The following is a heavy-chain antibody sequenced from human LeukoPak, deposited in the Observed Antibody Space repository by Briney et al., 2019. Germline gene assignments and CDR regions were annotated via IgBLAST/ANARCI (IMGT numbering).Heavy chain of an antibody. CDR1: GYTFTGYY. CDR2: INPNSGGT. Sequence: GASVKVSCKASGYTFTGYYMHWVRQAPGQGLEWMGWINPNSGGTNYAQKFQGRVTMTRDTSLSTAYMELSRLRSDDTAVYYCARERIPDYYDSSGPPDYWGQGTLVTVSS. J-gene: IGHJ4*02. V-gene: IGHV1-2*02. CDR3: ARERIPDYYDSSGPPDY. D-gene: IGHD3-22*01.